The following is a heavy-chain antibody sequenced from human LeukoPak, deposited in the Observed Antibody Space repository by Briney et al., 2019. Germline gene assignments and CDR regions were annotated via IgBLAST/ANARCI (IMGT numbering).Heavy chain of an antibody. CDR1: GGSISSSSYS. V-gene: IGHV4-39*01. CDR3: ARLSIAARPPYYFDY. Sequence: SETLSLTCTVSGGSISSSSYSWGWIRQPPGKGLEWIGSIYYSGSTYYNPSLKSRVTISVDTSKNQFSLKLSSVTAADTAVYYCARLSIAARPPYYFDYWGQGTLVTVSS. D-gene: IGHD6-6*01. J-gene: IGHJ4*02. CDR2: IYYSGST.